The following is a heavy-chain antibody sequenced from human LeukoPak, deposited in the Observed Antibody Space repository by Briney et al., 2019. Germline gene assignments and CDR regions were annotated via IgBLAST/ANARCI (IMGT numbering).Heavy chain of an antibody. V-gene: IGHV1-69*13. CDR3: ARISDSYGAFDY. CDR2: IIPIFGTA. Sequence: SVKVSCKASGGTFSSYAISWVRQAPGQGLEWMGGIIPIFGTANYAQKFQGRVTITADESTSTAYMELSSLRSEDTAVYYCARISDSYGAFDYWAREPWSPSPQ. CDR1: GGTFSSYA. D-gene: IGHD5-18*01. J-gene: IGHJ4*02.